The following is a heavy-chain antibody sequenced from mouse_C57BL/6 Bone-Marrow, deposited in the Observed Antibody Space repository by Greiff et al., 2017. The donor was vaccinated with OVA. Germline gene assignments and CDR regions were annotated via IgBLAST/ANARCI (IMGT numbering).Heavy chain of an antibody. D-gene: IGHD1-1*01. CDR2: IDPNSGGT. Sequence: QVQLQQPGAELVKPGASVKLSCKASGYTFTSYWMHWVKQRPGRGLEWIGRIDPNSGGTKYNEKFKSKATLTVDKPSSTAYMQLSSLTSEDSAVYYCARSGAFITTVVATNYWYCDVWGTGTTVTVSS. J-gene: IGHJ1*03. V-gene: IGHV1-72*01. CDR3: ARSGAFITTVVATNYWYCDV. CDR1: GYTFTSYW.